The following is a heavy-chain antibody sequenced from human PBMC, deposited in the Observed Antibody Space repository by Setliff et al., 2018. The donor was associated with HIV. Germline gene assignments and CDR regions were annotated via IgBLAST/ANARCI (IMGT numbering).Heavy chain of an antibody. Sequence: SETLSLTCAVSGYSISSGYYWGWIRQPPGKGLEWIGSIYHSGNSNYNPSLKSRVTMSVDTSNNQVSLYLSSVTAADTAVYYCARAVGASYATPYLDYWGRGTLVTVSS. CDR1: GYSISSGYY. J-gene: IGHJ4*02. V-gene: IGHV4-38-2*01. CDR3: ARAVGASYATPYLDY. CDR2: IYHSGNS. D-gene: IGHD1-26*01.